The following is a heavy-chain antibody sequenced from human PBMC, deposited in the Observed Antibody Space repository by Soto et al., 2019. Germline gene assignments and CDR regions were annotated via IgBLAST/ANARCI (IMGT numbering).Heavy chain of an antibody. Sequence: QVQLVQSGAEVKKPGASVKVSCKASGYTFTSYAMHWVRQAPGQRLEWMGWINAGNGNTKYSQKFQGRVTITRDTSASTAYMERSSLRSEDTAVYYCARGGDTAMVTIDYWGQGTLVTLSS. V-gene: IGHV1-3*01. CDR2: INAGNGNT. CDR3: ARGGDTAMVTIDY. CDR1: GYTFTSYA. D-gene: IGHD5-18*01. J-gene: IGHJ4*02.